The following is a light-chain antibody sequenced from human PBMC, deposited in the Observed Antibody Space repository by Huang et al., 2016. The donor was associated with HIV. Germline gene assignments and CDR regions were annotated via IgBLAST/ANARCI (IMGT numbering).Light chain of an antibody. CDR1: QSVSSN. CDR3: QQYNNWPPVT. V-gene: IGKV3D-15*01. CDR2: GAS. Sequence: EVVMTQSPATLSVSPGERATLSCRASQSVSSNLAWYQQNPGQAPRLLIYGASTRAAGSPARVSGSGSGTEFTLTISSLQSEDFAVYYCQQYNNWPPVTFGQGTKLEIK. J-gene: IGKJ2*01.